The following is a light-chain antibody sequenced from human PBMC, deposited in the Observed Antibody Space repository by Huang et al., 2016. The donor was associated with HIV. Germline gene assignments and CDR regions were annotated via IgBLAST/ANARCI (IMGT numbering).Light chain of an antibody. J-gene: IGKJ4*01. CDR2: DTS. CDR3: QQRSNWPPLT. V-gene: IGKV3-11*01. Sequence: EIVLTQSPATLSLSPGERATLSCRASQSVTSYLAWYQQKPGQAPRLLICDTSNRATGIPARFSGSGSGTNFTLTISSLEPEDSAIYFCQQRSNWPPLTFGGGTKVEIK. CDR1: QSVTSY.